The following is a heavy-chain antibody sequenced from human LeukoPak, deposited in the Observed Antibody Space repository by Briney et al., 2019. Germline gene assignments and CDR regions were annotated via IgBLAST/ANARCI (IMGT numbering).Heavy chain of an antibody. CDR3: ARDKGLPQAFDI. D-gene: IGHD5/OR15-5a*01. CDR2: IYYSGST. J-gene: IGHJ3*02. CDR1: GGSISSSSYY. V-gene: IGHV4-39*07. Sequence: SETLSLTCTVSGGSISSSSYYWGWIRQPPGEGLEWIGSIYYSGSTYYNPSLKSRVTISVDTSNNQFSLKLTSVTAADTAVYYCARDKGLPQAFDIWGQGTLVTVSS.